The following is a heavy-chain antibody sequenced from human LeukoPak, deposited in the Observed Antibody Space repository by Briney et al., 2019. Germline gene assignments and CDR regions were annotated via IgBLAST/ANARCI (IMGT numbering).Heavy chain of an antibody. J-gene: IGHJ4*02. V-gene: IGHV1-69*01. CDR3: AGNLPPGQWLFGY. CDR2: IIPIFGTA. D-gene: IGHD3-22*01. CDR1: VCTFSSYA. Sequence: ASVTVSRKGSVCTFSSYAISWVRQPPGQGLEWVGGIIPIFGTANYAQKFQGRVTITADESTSTAYMELSSLRSEDTAMYYCAGNLPPGQWLFGYWGQGTLVTVSS.